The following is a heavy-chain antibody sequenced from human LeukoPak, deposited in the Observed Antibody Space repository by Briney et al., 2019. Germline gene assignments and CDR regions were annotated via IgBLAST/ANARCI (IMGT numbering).Heavy chain of an antibody. V-gene: IGHV3-30*04. CDR3: AKEGYSRGYYYYYYMDI. Sequence: GGSLRLSCAASGFTFSSYEMNWVRQAPGKGLEWVALISYDGSNKYYADSVKGRFTISRDNSKNTLYLQMNSLRAEDTSVYYCAKEGYSRGYYYYYYMDIWGKGTTVTVSS. J-gene: IGHJ6*03. CDR2: ISYDGSNK. D-gene: IGHD6-13*01. CDR1: GFTFSSYE.